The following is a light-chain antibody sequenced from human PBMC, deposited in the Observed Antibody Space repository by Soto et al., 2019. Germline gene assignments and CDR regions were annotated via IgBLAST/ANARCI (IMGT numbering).Light chain of an antibody. J-gene: IGLJ1*01. CDR2: RNN. CDR1: SSNIGSNY. CDR3: AAWDDSLSGYV. V-gene: IGLV1-47*01. Sequence: QSVLTQPPSASGTPGQRVTISCSGSSSNIGSNYVYWYQQLPGTAPKLLIDRNNQRPSGVPDRFSGSKSGTSASLAISGLRSEDEADYHCAAWDDSLSGYVFGTGTKLTVL.